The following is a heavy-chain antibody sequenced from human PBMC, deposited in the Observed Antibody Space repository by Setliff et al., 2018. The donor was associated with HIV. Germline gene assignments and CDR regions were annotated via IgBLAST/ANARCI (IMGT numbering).Heavy chain of an antibody. CDR1: GFTFRHYS. D-gene: IGHD1-26*01. Sequence: GVLRLSCAASGFTFRHYSMNWVRQAPGKGLEWFSSITNRSDTLYADSVKGRFTISRDNAKNSLYLQMNSLRAEDTAAYYCARRVGVRPPFYYYYMDVWGKGTTVTVSS. V-gene: IGHV3-21*04. CDR3: ARRVGVRPPFYYYYMDV. CDR2: ITNRSDT. J-gene: IGHJ6*03.